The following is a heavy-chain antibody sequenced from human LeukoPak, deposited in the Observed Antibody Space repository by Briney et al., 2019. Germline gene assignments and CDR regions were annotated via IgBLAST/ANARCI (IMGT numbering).Heavy chain of an antibody. Sequence: GGSLRLSCAASGFTFSDYYMSWIRQAPGKGLEWVSYISSSGSTIYYADSVKGRFTISRDNAKNSLYLQMNSLRAEDPAVYYCARGSAATLPYYYYYMDVWGKGTTVTVSS. V-gene: IGHV3-11*01. CDR1: GFTFSDYY. J-gene: IGHJ6*03. CDR2: ISSSGSTI. CDR3: ARGSAATLPYYYYYMDV. D-gene: IGHD2-15*01.